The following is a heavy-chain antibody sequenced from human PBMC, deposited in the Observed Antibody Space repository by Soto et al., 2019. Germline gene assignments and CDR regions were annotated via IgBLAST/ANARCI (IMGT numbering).Heavy chain of an antibody. CDR1: GSSFSKFA. V-gene: IGHV3-33*01. D-gene: IGHD3-22*01. CDR2: IWFDGSKR. J-gene: IGHJ4*02. Sequence: GGSLRLSCAASGSSFSKFAMHWVRQAPGKGLECVAVIWFDGSKRDYADSVKGRFTVSRDNSENTLSLQMNNLRAEDTGVYYCAREGDSSGYPDYFDSWCQGTLVTVSS. CDR3: AREGDSSGYPDYFDS.